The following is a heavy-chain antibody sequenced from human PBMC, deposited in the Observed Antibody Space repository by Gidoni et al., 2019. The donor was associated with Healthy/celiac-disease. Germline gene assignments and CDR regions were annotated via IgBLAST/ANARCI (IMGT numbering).Heavy chain of an antibody. J-gene: IGHJ6*02. CDR2: ISWNSGSI. CDR1: GFTFDDYA. Sequence: VQLVESGGGLVQPGRSLRLSCAASGFTFDDYAMHWVRQAPGKGLEWVSGISWNSGSIGYADSVKGRFTISRDNAKNSLYLQMNSLRAEDTALYYCAKDLRYSSSWFGAMDVWGQGTTVTVSS. D-gene: IGHD6-13*01. CDR3: AKDLRYSSSWFGAMDV. V-gene: IGHV3-9*01.